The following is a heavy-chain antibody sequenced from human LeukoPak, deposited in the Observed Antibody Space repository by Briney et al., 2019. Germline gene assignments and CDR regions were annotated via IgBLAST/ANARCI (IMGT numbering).Heavy chain of an antibody. Sequence: GGSLRLSCAASGFTVSSKHMTWVRQAPGKGLEWVSVVYSGGTTYYADPVKGRFTISKDNSKNTLYLQLNSLRAEDTAVNYCARRYCSSCPTGHAFDLWGQGTMVTVSS. CDR2: VYSGGTT. CDR1: GFTVSSKH. J-gene: IGHJ3*01. CDR3: ARRYCSSCPTGHAFDL. V-gene: IGHV3-53*01. D-gene: IGHD2-15*01.